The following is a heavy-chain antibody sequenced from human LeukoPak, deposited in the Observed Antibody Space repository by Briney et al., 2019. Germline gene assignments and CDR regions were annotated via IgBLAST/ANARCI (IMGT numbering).Heavy chain of an antibody. J-gene: IGHJ6*02. Sequence: PGASLRLSCVASGFSLSGYAMSWVRQAPGKRLEWVSHIGTSDPGTFYADSVKGRFTISRDNSENTLYLQMNSLRDEDTAVYYCGRKDLKTPMVLLDVWGQGTTVIVSS. CDR1: GFSLSGYA. D-gene: IGHD5-18*01. CDR3: GRKDLKTPMVLLDV. CDR2: IGTSDPGT. V-gene: IGHV3-23*01.